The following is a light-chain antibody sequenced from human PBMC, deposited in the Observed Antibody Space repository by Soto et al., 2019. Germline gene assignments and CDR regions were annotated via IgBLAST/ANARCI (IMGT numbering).Light chain of an antibody. Sequence: QPVLTQPPSVSGAPGQRVTISCTGSSSNIGAGYDVHWYQQLPGTAPKVLIYGNSNRPSGVPDRFSGSKSGTSASLAITGLQGEDEADYYCQSYDRSLSGSVFGGGTKVTVL. J-gene: IGLJ3*02. CDR1: SSNIGAGYD. CDR3: QSYDRSLSGSV. V-gene: IGLV1-40*01. CDR2: GNS.